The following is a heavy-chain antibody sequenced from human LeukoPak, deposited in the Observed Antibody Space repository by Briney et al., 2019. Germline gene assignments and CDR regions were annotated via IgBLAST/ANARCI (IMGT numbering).Heavy chain of an antibody. V-gene: IGHV1-8*01. J-gene: IGHJ4*02. D-gene: IGHD3-16*02. CDR3: ARGQYSYDYVWGSYRYTGTSFDY. CDR1: GYTFTSYD. CDR2: MNPNSGNT. Sequence: ASVKVSCKASGYTFTSYDINWVRQATGQGLEWMGWMNPNSGNTGYAQKFQGRVTMTRNTSISTAYMELSSLRSEDTAVYYCARGQYSYDYVWGSYRYTGTSFDYGGQETLVTFSS.